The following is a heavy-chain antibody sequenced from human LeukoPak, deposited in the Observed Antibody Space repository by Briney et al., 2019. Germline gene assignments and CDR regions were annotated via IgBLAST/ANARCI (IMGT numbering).Heavy chain of an antibody. J-gene: IGHJ4*02. D-gene: IGHD3-16*01. CDR1: GGSFSGYY. CDR2: INHSGST. Sequence: SETLSLTCAVYGGSFSGYYWSWIRQTPGKGLEWIGEINHSGSTNYNPSLKSRVTISVDTSENHVSLQLTSVTAADTAVYYCAREGGPYRPLDYSGQGTLVTVS. V-gene: IGHV4-34*01. CDR3: AREGGPYRPLDY.